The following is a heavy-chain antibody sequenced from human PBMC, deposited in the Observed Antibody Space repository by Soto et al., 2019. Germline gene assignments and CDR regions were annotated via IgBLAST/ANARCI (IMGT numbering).Heavy chain of an antibody. CDR3: ARLVYDSSGYRSG. V-gene: IGHV4-39*01. D-gene: IGHD3-22*01. J-gene: IGHJ4*02. CDR1: GGSISSSSYY. CDR2: IYYSGST. Sequence: SETLSITCTVSGGSISSSSYYWGWMRQPPGKGLEWIGSIYYSGSTYYNPSLKSRVTISVDTSKNQFSLKLSSVTAADTAVYYCARLVYDSSGYRSGWGQGTLVTVS.